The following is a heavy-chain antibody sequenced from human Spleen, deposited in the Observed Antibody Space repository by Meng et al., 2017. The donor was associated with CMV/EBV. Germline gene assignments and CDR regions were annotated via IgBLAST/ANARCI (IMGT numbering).Heavy chain of an antibody. D-gene: IGHD6-25*01. CDR2: ISWNSGSI. V-gene: IGHV3-9*01. Sequence: GGSLRLSCAASGFTFDDYAMHWVRQAPGKGLEWVSGISWNSGSIGYADSVKGRFTISRDNAKNSLYLQMNSLRAEDTAVYYCASELAAGYWGQGTLVTVSS. CDR3: ASELAAGY. CDR1: GFTFDDYA. J-gene: IGHJ4*02.